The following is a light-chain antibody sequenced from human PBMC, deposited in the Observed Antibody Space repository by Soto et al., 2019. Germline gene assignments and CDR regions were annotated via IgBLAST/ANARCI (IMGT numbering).Light chain of an antibody. CDR1: QTINTY. CDR2: DAS. CDR3: QQSYTTPLT. Sequence: DIQMTQSPSSLSASVGDRVTITCRARQTINTYLNWYQQTPGTAPKLLIYDASSLQSGVPSRIRGSGSGTDFTLTITSLQPEDFATYYCQQSYTTPLTFGGGTKVDIK. J-gene: IGKJ4*01. V-gene: IGKV1-39*01.